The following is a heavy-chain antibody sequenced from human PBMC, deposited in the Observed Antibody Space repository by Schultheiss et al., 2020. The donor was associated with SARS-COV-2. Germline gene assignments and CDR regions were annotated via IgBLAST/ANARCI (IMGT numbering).Heavy chain of an antibody. Sequence: GGSLRLSCKGSGYSFTSYWIGWVRQMPGKGLEWMGIIYPGDSDTRYSPSFQGQVTISADKSISTAYLQWSSLKASDTAMYYCATAQGGIAVDEYAFDIWGQGTMVTVSS. D-gene: IGHD6-19*01. CDR1: GYSFTSYW. CDR2: IYPGDSDT. J-gene: IGHJ3*02. CDR3: ATAQGGIAVDEYAFDI. V-gene: IGHV5-51*01.